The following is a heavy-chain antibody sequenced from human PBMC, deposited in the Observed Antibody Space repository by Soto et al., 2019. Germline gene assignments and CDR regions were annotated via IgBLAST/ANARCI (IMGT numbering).Heavy chain of an antibody. CDR2: ISYDGSNK. J-gene: IGHJ4*02. D-gene: IGHD2-2*01. V-gene: IGHV3-30*18. CDR3: AKDRGIVVVPAAQIDY. CDR1: GFTFSSYG. Sequence: PGGFLRLSCAASGFTFSSYGMHWVRQAPGKGLEWVAVISYDGSNKYYADSVKGRFTISRDNSKNTLYLQMNSLRAEDTAVYYCAKDRGIVVVPAAQIDYWGQGTLVTVS.